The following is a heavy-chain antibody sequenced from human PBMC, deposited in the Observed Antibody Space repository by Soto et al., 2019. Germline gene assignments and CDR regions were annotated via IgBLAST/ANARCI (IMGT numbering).Heavy chain of an antibody. V-gene: IGHV1-3*01. CDR3: ARGKGMEENYYYYGMDV. CDR1: GYTFSTYA. Sequence: QVQVVQSGAEVKKPGASVKVSCKASGYTFSTYALHWVRQAPGQGLEWMGWINGGNGHTRYSQKFKDRVTISRDTPARIAYMELSGLRSEDTAVYYCARGKGMEENYYYYGMDVWGQGTTVTVSS. CDR2: INGGNGHT. J-gene: IGHJ6*02. D-gene: IGHD1-1*01.